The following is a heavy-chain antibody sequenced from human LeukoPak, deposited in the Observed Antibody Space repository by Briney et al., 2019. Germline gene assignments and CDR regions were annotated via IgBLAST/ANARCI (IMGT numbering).Heavy chain of an antibody. D-gene: IGHD6-19*01. CDR3: ARLQGIAVAEFDY. J-gene: IGHJ4*02. V-gene: IGHV4-59*08. CDR2: VFYSGST. Sequence: PSESLSLTCTVSGGSISSYYWSWIRQPPGKGLQWIGYVFYSGSTNYNPSLKSRVTISVDTSKNQFSLKLSSVTAADTAVYYCARLQGIAVAEFDYWGQGTLVTVSS. CDR1: GGSISSYY.